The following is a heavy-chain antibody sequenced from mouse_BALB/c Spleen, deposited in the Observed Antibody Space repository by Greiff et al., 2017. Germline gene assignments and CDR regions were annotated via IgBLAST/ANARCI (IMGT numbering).Heavy chain of an antibody. D-gene: IGHD2-2*01. CDR1: GFTFSDYY. CDR2: ISDGGSYT. J-gene: IGHJ4*01. CDR3: AREGRGYDHAMDY. Sequence: EVQVVESGGGLVKPGGSLKLSCAASGFTFSDYYMYWVRQTPEKRLEWVATISDGGSYTYYPDSVKGRFTISRDNAKNNLYLQMSSLKSEDTAMYYCAREGRGYDHAMDYWGQGTSVTVSS. V-gene: IGHV5-4*02.